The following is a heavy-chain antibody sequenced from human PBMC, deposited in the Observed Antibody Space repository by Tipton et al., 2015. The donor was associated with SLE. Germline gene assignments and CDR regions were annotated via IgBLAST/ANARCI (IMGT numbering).Heavy chain of an antibody. D-gene: IGHD6-13*01. CDR3: ARVVYSFSDAFDI. V-gene: IGHV4-61*02. CDR2: IYTSGST. J-gene: IGHJ3*02. Sequence: TLSLTCTVSGGSISSGSYYWSWIRQPAGKGLEWIGRIYTSGSTNYSPSLKSRVTISVDTSKNQFSLKLSSVTAADTAVYYCARVVYSFSDAFDIWGQGTLVTVSS. CDR1: GGSISSGSYY.